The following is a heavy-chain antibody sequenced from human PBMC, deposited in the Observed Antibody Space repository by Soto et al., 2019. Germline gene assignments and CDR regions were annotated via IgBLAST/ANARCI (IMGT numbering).Heavy chain of an antibody. CDR3: AKDPQEGVVVLTTHAFHM. CDR1: GIAFSSYA. J-gene: IGHJ3*02. CDR2: ISGSGGTT. V-gene: IGHV3-23*01. D-gene: IGHD3-22*01. Sequence: EVQLLESGGGLVHPGGSLRLSCAGSGIAFSSYAMSWVRQAPGKGLDWVSMISGSGGTTYYADSVKGRFTISRDNSKNTLYLQVNSLRVEDTAVYYCAKDPQEGVVVLTTHAFHMWGQGTMVTVSS.